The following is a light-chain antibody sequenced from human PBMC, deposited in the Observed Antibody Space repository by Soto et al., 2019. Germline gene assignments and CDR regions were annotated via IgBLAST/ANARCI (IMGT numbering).Light chain of an antibody. Sequence: ELALTQSPGNLSLSPGERATLSCRASQSVSNNYLAWYQQKPGQAPRLLVSDASTRATGIPDRFSGSGSGTDFTLTISRLEPEDFAVYYCQQYDNSPLTFGGGTKVDIK. CDR1: QSVSNNY. J-gene: IGKJ4*01. CDR2: DAS. V-gene: IGKV3-20*01. CDR3: QQYDNSPLT.